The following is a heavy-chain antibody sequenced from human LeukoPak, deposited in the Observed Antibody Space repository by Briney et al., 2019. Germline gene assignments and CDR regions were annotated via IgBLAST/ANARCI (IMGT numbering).Heavy chain of an antibody. CDR3: ARDSYY. J-gene: IGHJ4*02. V-gene: IGHV4-4*07. CDR2: VSPSGGT. Sequence: SETLSLTCTVSGDSISRYYWSWIRQAAGKGLEWIGRVSPSGGTNYNPSLKSRVTMSVDTSKNQLSLKLFSVTAADTAIYYCARDSYYWGQGTLVTVSS. CDR1: GDSISRYY.